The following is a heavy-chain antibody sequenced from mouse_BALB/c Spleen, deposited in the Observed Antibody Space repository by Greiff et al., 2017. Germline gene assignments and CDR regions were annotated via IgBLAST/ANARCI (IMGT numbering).Heavy chain of an antibody. CDR2: INPSNGRT. Sequence: QVQLKQSGAELVKPGASVKLSCKASGYTFTSYWMHWVKQRPGQGLEWIGEINPSNGRTNYNEKFKSKATLTVDKSSSTAYMQLSSLTSEDSAVYYCASRDYRYDVDFDYWGQGTTLTVSS. CDR3: ASRDYRYDVDFDY. V-gene: IGHV1S81*02. J-gene: IGHJ2*01. CDR1: GYTFTSYW. D-gene: IGHD2-14*01.